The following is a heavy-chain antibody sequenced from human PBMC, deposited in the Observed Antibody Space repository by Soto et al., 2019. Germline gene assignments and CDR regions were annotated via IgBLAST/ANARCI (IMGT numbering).Heavy chain of an antibody. J-gene: IGHJ6*02. CDR1: GFSFSNYG. V-gene: IGHV3-33*01. D-gene: IGHD2-15*01. Sequence: QVQLVESGGGVVQPGGSLRLSCAASGFSFSNYGMHWVRQAPGKGLEWVAVIWYDGSNKYYADSVKGRFTVSRDISNNKLYLQMNSLRVDDTAVYYCARDLWSVALDVWGQGTTVTISS. CDR2: IWYDGSNK. CDR3: ARDLWSVALDV.